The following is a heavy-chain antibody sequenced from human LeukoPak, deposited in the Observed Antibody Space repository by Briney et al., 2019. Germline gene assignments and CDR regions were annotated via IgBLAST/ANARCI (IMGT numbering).Heavy chain of an antibody. Sequence: PGGSLRLSCAASGFTVSSNYMSWVRQAPGKGLEWVSVIYSGGSTYYADSVKGRFTISRDNSKNTLYLQMNSLRAEDTAVYYCARDVDYGGNSFSWFDPWGQGTLVTVSS. CDR1: GFTVSSNY. V-gene: IGHV3-66*01. J-gene: IGHJ5*02. CDR3: ARDVDYGGNSFSWFDP. CDR2: IYSGGST. D-gene: IGHD4-23*01.